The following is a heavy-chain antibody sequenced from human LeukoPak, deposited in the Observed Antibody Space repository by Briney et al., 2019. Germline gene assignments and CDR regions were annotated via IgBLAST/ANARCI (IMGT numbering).Heavy chain of an antibody. CDR3: ARHLGGRSPLDY. CDR1: GGSISSYY. D-gene: IGHD2-15*01. CDR2: IYYSGST. V-gene: IGHV4-59*08. Sequence: SETLSLTCTVSGGSISSYYWSWIRQPPGKGLEWIGYIYYSGSTNYNPSLKSRVTISVDTSKNQFSLKLSSVTAADTAVYYCARHLGGRSPLDYWGQGTLVTVSS. J-gene: IGHJ4*02.